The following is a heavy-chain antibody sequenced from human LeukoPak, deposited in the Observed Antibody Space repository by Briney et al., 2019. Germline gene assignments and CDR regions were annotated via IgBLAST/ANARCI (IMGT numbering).Heavy chain of an antibody. CDR1: GGSVSSGSYS. J-gene: IGHJ3*02. CDR3: ARVSYGDYPLGTFDI. CDR2: IYYSGST. Sequence: SETLSLTCTVSGGSVSSGSYSWSWIRQPPGKGLEWIGYIYYSGSTYYNPSLRSRITISVDTSKNQFSLKLNSVTAADTALYYCARVSYGDYPLGTFDIWGQGTVVTVSS. V-gene: IGHV4-31*03. D-gene: IGHD4-17*01.